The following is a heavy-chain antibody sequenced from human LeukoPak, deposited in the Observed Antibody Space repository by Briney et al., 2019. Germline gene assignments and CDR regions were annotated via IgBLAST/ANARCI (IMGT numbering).Heavy chain of an antibody. CDR2: ISYDGSNK. J-gene: IGHJ4*02. V-gene: IGHV3-30-3*01. D-gene: IGHD3-3*01. CDR1: GFTFSSYA. Sequence: GGSLRLSCAASGFTFSSYAMHWVRQAPGKGLEWVAVISYDGSNKYYADSVKGRFTISRDNSKNTLYLQMNSLRAEDTAVYYCAKVAAARGYDFWSGPTAFDYWGQGTLVTVSS. CDR3: AKVAAARGYDFWSGPTAFDY.